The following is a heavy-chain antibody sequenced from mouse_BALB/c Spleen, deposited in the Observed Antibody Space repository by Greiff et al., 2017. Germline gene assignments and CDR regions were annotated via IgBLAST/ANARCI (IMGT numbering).Heavy chain of an antibody. J-gene: IGHJ4*01. V-gene: IGHV5-6*01. CDR2: ISSGGSYT. CDR3: ARRYGNYEDYAMDY. CDR1: GFTFSSYG. D-gene: IGHD2-10*02. Sequence: EVQGVESGGDLVKPGGSLKLSCAASGFTFSSYGMSWVRQTPDKRLEWVATISSGGSYTYYPDSVKGRFTISRDNAKNTLYLQMSSLKSEDTAMYYCARRYGNYEDYAMDYWGQGTSVTVSS.